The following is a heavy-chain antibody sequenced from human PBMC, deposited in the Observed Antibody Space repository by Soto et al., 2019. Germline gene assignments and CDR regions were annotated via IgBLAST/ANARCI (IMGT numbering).Heavy chain of an antibody. D-gene: IGHD6-19*01. J-gene: IGHJ5*02. CDR2: INHSGST. Sequence: SETLSLTCAVYGGSFSGYYWSWIRQPPGKGLEWIGEINHSGSTNYNPSLKSRVTISVDTSKNQFSLKLSSVTAADTAVYYCARGRTKYSSGWYQNSPNWFDPWGQGTLVTVSS. CDR3: ARGRTKYSSGWYQNSPNWFDP. CDR1: GGSFSGYY. V-gene: IGHV4-34*01.